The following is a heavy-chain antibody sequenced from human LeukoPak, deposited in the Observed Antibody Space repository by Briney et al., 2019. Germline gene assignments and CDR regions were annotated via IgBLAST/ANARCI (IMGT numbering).Heavy chain of an antibody. J-gene: IGHJ3*02. V-gene: IGHV3-7*01. D-gene: IGHD2-8*01. Sequence: PGGSLRLSCAASGFTFSSYWMSWVRQAPGKGLEWVANIKQDGSEKYYVDSVKGRSTISRDNAKNSLYLQMNSLRAEDTAVYYCARAVGYCTNGVCPRAFDIWGQGTMVTVSS. CDR1: GFTFSSYW. CDR2: IKQDGSEK. CDR3: ARAVGYCTNGVCPRAFDI.